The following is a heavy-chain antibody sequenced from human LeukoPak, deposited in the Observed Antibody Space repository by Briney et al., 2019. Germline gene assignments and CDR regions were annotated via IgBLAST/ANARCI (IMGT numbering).Heavy chain of an antibody. Sequence: ASVKVSCKVSGYTLSELSMHWVRQAPGKGLEWMGGFDPEDGETIYAQKFQGRVTMTEDTSTDTTYMELSSLRSEDTAVYYCARGVVITLPFDPWGQGTLVTVSS. CDR2: FDPEDGET. CDR1: GYTLSELS. V-gene: IGHV1-24*01. J-gene: IGHJ5*02. D-gene: IGHD3-22*01. CDR3: ARGVVITLPFDP.